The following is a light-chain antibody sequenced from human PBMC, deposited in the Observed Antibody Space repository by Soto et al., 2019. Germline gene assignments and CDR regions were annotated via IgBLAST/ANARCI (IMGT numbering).Light chain of an antibody. Sequence: QPVLTQSPSASGTPGQRVTISCSGSRSNIGRNFVYWYQQVPGTAPKLMIYEGSKRPSGVSNRFSGSKSGNTASLTISGLQAEDEADYYCCSYEGSSTHGFGTGTKLTVL. CDR2: EGS. CDR1: RSNIGRNF. V-gene: IGLV2-23*01. J-gene: IGLJ1*01. CDR3: CSYEGSSTHG.